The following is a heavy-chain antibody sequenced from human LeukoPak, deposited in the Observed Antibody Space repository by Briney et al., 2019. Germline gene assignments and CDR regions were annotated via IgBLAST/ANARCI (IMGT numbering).Heavy chain of an antibody. J-gene: IGHJ5*01. Sequence: SSETLSLTCSVSDYSVSNGYFWGWIRQPPGKRLEYIGSVYLSGITDYNPSLKSRVTISVDTSKNQFSLRLTSVTAADTAVYYCARVGSSGPHNWFDSWGQGTLVTVSS. D-gene: IGHD3-22*01. CDR3: ARVGSSGPHNWFDS. CDR2: VYLSGIT. V-gene: IGHV4-38-2*02. CDR1: DYSVSNGYF.